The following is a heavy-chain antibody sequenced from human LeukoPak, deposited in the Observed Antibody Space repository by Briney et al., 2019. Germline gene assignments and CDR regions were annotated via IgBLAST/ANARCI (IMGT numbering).Heavy chain of an antibody. CDR2: ISTKTNNYAT. Sequence: PGGSLRLSCATSGLTFSGSAMHWVRQASGKGLEWVGRISTKTNNYATAYAASVEGRFTISRDDTSNMAYLQMNSLRAEDTAVYYCATLGTWDHWGQGTLVTVSS. CDR3: ATLGTWDH. V-gene: IGHV3-73*01. J-gene: IGHJ4*02. CDR1: GLTFSGSA. D-gene: IGHD3-16*01.